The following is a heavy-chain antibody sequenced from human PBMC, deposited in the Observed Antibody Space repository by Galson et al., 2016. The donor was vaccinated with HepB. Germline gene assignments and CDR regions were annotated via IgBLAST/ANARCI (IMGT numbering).Heavy chain of an antibody. CDR2: ISGSGSST. CDR1: GFRFTTYA. CDR3: AKGRAATPGTIDDWFDP. D-gene: IGHD6-13*01. V-gene: IGHV3-23*01. J-gene: IGHJ5*02. Sequence: SLRLSCAASGFRFTTYALSWVRQAPGKGLEWVAGISGSGSSTYYADSVKGRFTISRDNSKNTLFLQMASLRAEDTAVYYCAKGRAATPGTIDDWFDPWGQGTLVTVSS.